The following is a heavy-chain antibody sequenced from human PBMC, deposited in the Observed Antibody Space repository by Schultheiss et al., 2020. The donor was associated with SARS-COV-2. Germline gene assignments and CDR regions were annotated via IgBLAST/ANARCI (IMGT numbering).Heavy chain of an antibody. J-gene: IGHJ4*02. CDR2: ISWNSGSI. CDR3: VCVDY. CDR1: GFTFDDYA. Sequence: GGSLRLSCAASGFTFDDYAMHWVRQAPGKGLEWVSVISWNSGSIGYADSVKGRFTISRDNAKNSLYLQMNSLRAEDTALYYCVCVDYWGQGTLVTVSS. V-gene: IGHV3-9*01.